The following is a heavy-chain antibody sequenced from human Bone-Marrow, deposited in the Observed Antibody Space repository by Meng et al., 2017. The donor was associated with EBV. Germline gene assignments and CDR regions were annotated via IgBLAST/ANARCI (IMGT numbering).Heavy chain of an antibody. Sequence: QVRLQESGPGLVKPSGXLSLTCTVSGGSVSSTTWWNWVRQPPGKGLEWIGEIHHRGDTNYNPSLKSRVAISIDKSKNQFSLKLNSVTAADTAVYYCAERYSTMWGKWFDSWGQGTLGTVSS. V-gene: IGHV4-4*02. CDR1: GGSVSSTTW. CDR2: IHHRGDT. CDR3: AERYSTMWGKWFDS. J-gene: IGHJ5*01. D-gene: IGHD2-15*01.